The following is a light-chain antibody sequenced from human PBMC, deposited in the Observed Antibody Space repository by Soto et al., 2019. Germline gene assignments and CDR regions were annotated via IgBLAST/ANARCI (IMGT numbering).Light chain of an antibody. CDR2: AAS. V-gene: IGKV1-9*01. CDR1: QGISSY. J-gene: IGKJ5*01. Sequence: DIQLTPSPSFLSASVGDRVTINCRASQGISSYLAWYQQKPGKAPKLLIYAASTLQSGVPSRFSGSGSGTEFTLTISSLQPEDFATYYCQQLNSYPITFGQGTRLEI. CDR3: QQLNSYPIT.